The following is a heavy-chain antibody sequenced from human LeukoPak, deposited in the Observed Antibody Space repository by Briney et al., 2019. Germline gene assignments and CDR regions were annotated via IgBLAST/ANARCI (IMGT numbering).Heavy chain of an antibody. V-gene: IGHV3-7*03. Sequence: GGSLRLSCAASGFTLSTYWMSWVRQAPGKGLEWVANIKLDGSEKNYVDSVKGRFTISRDNTKNSLYLQMNSLRAEDTAVFYCARDQYDTWSRRGNFDSWGQGTLVIVSS. J-gene: IGHJ4*02. CDR2: IKLDGSEK. CDR3: ARDQYDTWSRRGNFDS. CDR1: GFTLSTYW. D-gene: IGHD3-3*01.